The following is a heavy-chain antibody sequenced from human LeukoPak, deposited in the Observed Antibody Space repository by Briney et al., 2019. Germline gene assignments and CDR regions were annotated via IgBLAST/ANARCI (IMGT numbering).Heavy chain of an antibody. Sequence: GGSLRLSCAASGFTFDDYAMHWVRQAPGKGLEWVSGISWNSGSIGYADSVKGRFTISRDNAKNSLYLQMNSLRAEDTALYYCARTYYDFWSGYLGPTNDAFDIWGQGTMVTVSS. CDR1: GFTFDDYA. CDR3: ARTYYDFWSGYLGPTNDAFDI. J-gene: IGHJ3*02. CDR2: ISWNSGSI. V-gene: IGHV3-9*01. D-gene: IGHD3-3*01.